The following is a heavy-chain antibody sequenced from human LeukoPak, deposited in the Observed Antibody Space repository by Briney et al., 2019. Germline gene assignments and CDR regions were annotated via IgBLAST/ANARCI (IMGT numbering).Heavy chain of an antibody. J-gene: IGHJ4*02. Sequence: GGSLRLSCAASGFTFSSYSMNWVRQAPGKGLEWVSYIDSSSSTIYYADSVKGRFTISRDNAKNSLYLQMNSLRTEDTAVYYCAIPFDYWGQGTLVTVSS. V-gene: IGHV3-48*01. CDR3: AIPFDY. CDR1: GFTFSSYS. CDR2: IDSSSSTI.